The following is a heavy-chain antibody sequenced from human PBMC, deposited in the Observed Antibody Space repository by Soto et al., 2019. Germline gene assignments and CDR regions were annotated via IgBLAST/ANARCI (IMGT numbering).Heavy chain of an antibody. CDR1: GGTFSRYA. J-gene: IGHJ4*02. V-gene: IGHV1-69*06. Sequence: QVQLVQSGAEVKKPGSSVKVSCKASGGTFSRYAISWVRQAPGQGLEWMGGIIPIFGTANYAQKFQGRVTITADKSTSTADMELSSLRSEDTAVYYCARAPKPLVGATTFDYWGQGTLVTVSS. D-gene: IGHD1-26*01. CDR2: IIPIFGTA. CDR3: ARAPKPLVGATTFDY.